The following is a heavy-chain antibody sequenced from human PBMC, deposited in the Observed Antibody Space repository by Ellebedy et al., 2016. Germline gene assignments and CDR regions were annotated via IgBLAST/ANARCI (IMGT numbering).Heavy chain of an antibody. J-gene: IGHJ5*01. CDR2: ISYDGTKK. D-gene: IGHD3-10*01. CDR1: GVSLSIHA. CDR3: AKEGDYYGSGSSPRWFDS. V-gene: IGHV3-30*04. Sequence: GGSLRLXCTASGVSLSIHAMDWVRQAPGKGLEWVAVISYDGTKKYYADSVKGRFTISRDNSRNMLYLQMNSLRAEDTALYYCAKEGDYYGSGSSPRWFDSWGRGTLATVSS.